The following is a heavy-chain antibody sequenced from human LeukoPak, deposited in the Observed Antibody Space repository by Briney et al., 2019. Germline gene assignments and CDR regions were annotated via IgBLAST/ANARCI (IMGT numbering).Heavy chain of an antibody. Sequence: PSETLSLTCAVYGGSFSGYYWSWIRQPPGKGLEWIGEINHSGSTNYNPSLKSRVTISVDTSKNQFSLKLSSVTAADTAVYYCARGVGSYVYYYYGMDVWGQGTTVTVSS. D-gene: IGHD3-10*01. J-gene: IGHJ6*02. CDR1: GGSFSGYY. V-gene: IGHV4-34*01. CDR3: ARGVGSYVYYYYGMDV. CDR2: INHSGST.